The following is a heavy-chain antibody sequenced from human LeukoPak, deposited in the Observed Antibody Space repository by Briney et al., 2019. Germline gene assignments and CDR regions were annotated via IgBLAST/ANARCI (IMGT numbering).Heavy chain of an antibody. J-gene: IGHJ4*02. D-gene: IGHD4-23*01. CDR3: ARAATTVVTPNDY. V-gene: IGHV1-18*01. Sequence: APVKVSCKASGYTFTSYGISWVRQAPGQGLEWMGWISAYNGHTNYAQNLQGRVTMTTDTSTSTAYMELRSLRSDDTAVYYCARAATTVVTPNDYWGQGTLVTVSS. CDR2: ISAYNGHT. CDR1: GYTFTSYG.